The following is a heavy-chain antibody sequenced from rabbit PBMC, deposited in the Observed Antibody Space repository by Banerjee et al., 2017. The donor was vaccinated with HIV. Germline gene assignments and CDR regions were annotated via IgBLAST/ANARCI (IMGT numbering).Heavy chain of an antibody. Sequence: QEQLEESGGDLVKPGASLTLTCTASGFSFSSSDYMCWVRQAPGKGLEWISCIAGSSSDFTYSASWAKGRFTISKTSSTTVTLQMTSLTAADTATYFCAMDTGSSFSSYGMDLWGPGTLVTVS. V-gene: IGHV1S45*01. J-gene: IGHJ6*01. CDR3: AMDTGSSFSSYGMDL. CDR1: GFSFSSSDY. D-gene: IGHD8-1*01. CDR2: IAGSSSDFT.